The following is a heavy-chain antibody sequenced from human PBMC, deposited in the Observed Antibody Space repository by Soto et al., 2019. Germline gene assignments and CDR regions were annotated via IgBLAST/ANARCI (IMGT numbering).Heavy chain of an antibody. CDR3: ASSSFGPYYYYGMDV. J-gene: IGHJ6*02. V-gene: IGHV5-51*01. D-gene: IGHD3-3*01. CDR2: IYPDDSDT. CDR1: GYRFTSYW. Sequence: GESLKISCKGLGYRFTSYWIGWVRQMPGKGLEWMGIIYPDDSDTRYSPSFEGQVTISADKSINSAYLQWASLKASDTAMYYCASSSFGPYYYYGMDVWGQGTTVTVSS.